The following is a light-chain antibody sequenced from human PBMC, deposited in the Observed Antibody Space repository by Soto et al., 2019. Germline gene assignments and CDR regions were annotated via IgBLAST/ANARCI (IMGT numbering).Light chain of an antibody. Sequence: DLQMTQSPSSLSASVGDRVTVTCRASQSISNYLNWYQQKPGKAPKLLIYAASSLQSGVPSRFSGSGSGTDFTLTISSLQPEDFATYYCQQSYSSVMYTFGQGTKLEIK. CDR1: QSISNY. V-gene: IGKV1-39*01. CDR2: AAS. J-gene: IGKJ2*01. CDR3: QQSYSSVMYT.